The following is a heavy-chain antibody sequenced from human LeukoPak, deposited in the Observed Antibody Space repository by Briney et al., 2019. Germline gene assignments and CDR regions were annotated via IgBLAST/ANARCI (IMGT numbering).Heavy chain of an antibody. J-gene: IGHJ4*02. CDR1: GFTFSSYG. Sequence: RSGGSLRLSCAASGFTFSSYGMHWVRQAPGKGLEWVAVISYDRSNKYYADSVKGRFTISRDNSKNTLFLQMNSLRAEDTAIYYCAKWQYYGSGDDYWGQGTLVTVSS. CDR3: AKWQYYGSGDDY. D-gene: IGHD3-10*01. CDR2: ISYDRSNK. V-gene: IGHV3-30*18.